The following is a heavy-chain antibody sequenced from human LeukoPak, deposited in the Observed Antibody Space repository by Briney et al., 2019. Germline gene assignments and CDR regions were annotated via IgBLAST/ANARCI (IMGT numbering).Heavy chain of an antibody. D-gene: IGHD1-14*01. V-gene: IGHV3-7*01. J-gene: IGHJ6*02. CDR3: AREVDDGVRNYYHYYGLDV. CDR1: GFSFSRYY. Sequence: PGGSLRLSCAASGFSFSRYYMSWVRQAPGKGLEWVANIKQDGSDKYYVDSVKGRFTISRDNAKNSLYLQLNSLRAEDTAMYYCAREVDDGVRNYYHYYGLDVWGQGTTVTVSS. CDR2: IKQDGSDK.